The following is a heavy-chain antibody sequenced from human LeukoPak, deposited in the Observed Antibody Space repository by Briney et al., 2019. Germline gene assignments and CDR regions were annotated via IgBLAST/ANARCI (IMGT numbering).Heavy chain of an antibody. CDR2: ISAYNGNT. CDR1: GYTFTSYG. D-gene: IGHD1-26*01. J-gene: IGHJ3*02. CDR3: ARDWVEWELRERDAFDI. V-gene: IGHV1-18*01. Sequence: ASVKVSCKASGYTFTSYGISWVRQAPGQGLEWMGWISAYNGNTNYAQKLQGRVTMTTDTSTSTAYMELRSLRSDDTAVYYCARDWVEWELRERDAFDICGQGTMVTVSS.